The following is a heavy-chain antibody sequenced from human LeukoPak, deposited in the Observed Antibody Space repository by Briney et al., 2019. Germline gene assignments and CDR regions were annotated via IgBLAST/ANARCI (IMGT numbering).Heavy chain of an antibody. CDR1: AFAFSSNW. J-gene: IGHJ4*02. CDR2: IKEDGSET. D-gene: IGHD1-26*01. CDR3: ARDLHPRYYLPDY. V-gene: IGHV3-7*04. Sequence: GGSLRLSCVASAFAFSSNWMSWVRQAPGKGLEWVASIKEDGSETYYVDSVKGRFTISRDNAKNLLYLQMNSLRAEDTAVYYCARDLHPRYYLPDYWGQGTLVTVSS.